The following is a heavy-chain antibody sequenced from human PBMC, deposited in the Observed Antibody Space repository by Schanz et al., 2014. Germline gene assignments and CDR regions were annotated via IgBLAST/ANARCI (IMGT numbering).Heavy chain of an antibody. CDR1: GFTFSSHS. J-gene: IGHJ4*02. CDR2: ISGSGNTI. Sequence: VKLVESGGGLVQPGGSLRLSCVASGFTFSSHSMNWVRQAPGQGLEWLSYISGSGNTIYYADSVKGRFTISRDNAKNSLSLQMNSLRDEDTAIYYCARDPHSLDYWGQGALVTVSS. CDR3: ARDPHSLDY. V-gene: IGHV3-48*02.